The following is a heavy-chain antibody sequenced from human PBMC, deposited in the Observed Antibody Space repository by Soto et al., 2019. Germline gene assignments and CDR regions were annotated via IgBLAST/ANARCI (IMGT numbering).Heavy chain of an antibody. V-gene: IGHV4-34*01. CDR3: ARDQGLWFGELSFDY. CDR2: INHSGST. J-gene: IGHJ4*02. D-gene: IGHD3-10*01. Sequence: PSETLSLTCAVYGGSFSGYYWSWIRQPPGKGLEWIGEINHSGSTNYNPSLKSRVTISVDTSKNQFSLKLSSVTAADTAVYYCARDQGLWFGELSFDYWGQGTLVTVSS. CDR1: GGSFSGYY.